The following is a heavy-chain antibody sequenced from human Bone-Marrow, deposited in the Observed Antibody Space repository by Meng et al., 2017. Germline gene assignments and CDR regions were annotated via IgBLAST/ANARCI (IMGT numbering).Heavy chain of an antibody. CDR2: ISGSGGYK. J-gene: IGHJ4*01. D-gene: IGHD2-2*01. Sequence: GERVGFGGGLVKPGGSLILSCAVSGFTFSGYSINWVRQAPGKGLEWVSSISGSGGYKFYADSVRGRFAISRDNARKSVYLQMNSLRDEDSAVYYCARDLHIQPDAFDFWGQGTLVTVSS. CDR3: ARDLHIQPDAFDF. CDR1: GFTFSGYS. V-gene: IGHV3-21*01.